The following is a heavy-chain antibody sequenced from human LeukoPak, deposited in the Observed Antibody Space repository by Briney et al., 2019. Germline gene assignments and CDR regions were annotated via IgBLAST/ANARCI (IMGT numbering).Heavy chain of an antibody. CDR3: ARDSGSSYGSGYFDY. CDR1: GFTFSSYW. J-gene: IGHJ4*02. D-gene: IGHD1-26*01. V-gene: IGHV3-7*04. Sequence: SGGSLRLSCAASGFTFSSYWMSWVRQAPGKGLGGVANIKRDGSEKYYVDSVKGRFTISRDNAKNSLYLEMNSLRAEDTAVYYCARDSGSSYGSGYFDYWGQGTLVTVSS. CDR2: IKRDGSEK.